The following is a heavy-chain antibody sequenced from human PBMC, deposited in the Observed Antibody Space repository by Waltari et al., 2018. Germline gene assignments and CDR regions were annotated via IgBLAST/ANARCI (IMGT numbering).Heavy chain of an antibody. V-gene: IGHV1-2*02. CDR2: TNPDRGGT. CDR1: GYTFTGYC. Sequence: QVQLVQSGAEVNKPGASVKVSCKASGYTFTGYCLHWVRQAPGQGLEWMGRTNPDRGGTNYAQKFKGRVTMTKDTCISKAYMGLSRLRYDDTAVYYCARKRDSSGYYDYWGQGTLVTVSS. D-gene: IGHD3-22*01. J-gene: IGHJ4*02. CDR3: ARKRDSSGYYDY.